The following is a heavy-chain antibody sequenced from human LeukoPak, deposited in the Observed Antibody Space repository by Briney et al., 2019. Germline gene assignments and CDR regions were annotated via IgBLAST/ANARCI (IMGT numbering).Heavy chain of an antibody. J-gene: IGHJ5*02. Sequence: SETLSLTCTVSSGSISTYYWSWIRQPPGKGLEWLGYINYSGSTDYNPSLKSRVTISVDTSKNQFSLKLTSVTAADTAVYYCARDGAVAGGGRWFDPWGQGTLVTVSS. D-gene: IGHD6-19*01. V-gene: IGHV4-59*01. CDR3: ARDGAVAGGGRWFDP. CDR2: INYSGST. CDR1: SGSISTYY.